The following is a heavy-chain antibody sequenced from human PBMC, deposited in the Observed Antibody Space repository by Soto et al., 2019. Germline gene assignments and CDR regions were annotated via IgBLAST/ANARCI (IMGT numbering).Heavy chain of an antibody. D-gene: IGHD3-9*01. J-gene: IGHJ6*02. Sequence: PGGSLRLSCAASGFTFSSYGMHWVRQAPGKGLEWVAVIWYDGSNKYYADSVKGRFTISRDNSKNTLYLQMNSLRAEDTAVYYCARAGKLRYFDWLTLPADVEYYYYGMDVWGQGTTVTVSS. V-gene: IGHV3-33*01. CDR1: GFTFSSYG. CDR2: IWYDGSNK. CDR3: ARAGKLRYFDWLTLPADVEYYYYGMDV.